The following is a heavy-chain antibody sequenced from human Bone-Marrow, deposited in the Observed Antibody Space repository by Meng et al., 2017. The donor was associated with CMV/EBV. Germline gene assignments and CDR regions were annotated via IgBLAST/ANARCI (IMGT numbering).Heavy chain of an antibody. CDR1: GGSFIGYY. CDR2: INHSGST. V-gene: IGHV4-34*01. J-gene: IGHJ4*02. Sequence: SETLSLTCAVYGGSFIGYYWSWIRQPPGKGLEWIGEINHSGSTNYNPSLKSRVTISVDTSKNQFSLWLSSVTAADTAVYYCARAPIGTSERPFDYWGQGTLVTVSS. D-gene: IGHD1-26*01. CDR3: ARAPIGTSERPFDY.